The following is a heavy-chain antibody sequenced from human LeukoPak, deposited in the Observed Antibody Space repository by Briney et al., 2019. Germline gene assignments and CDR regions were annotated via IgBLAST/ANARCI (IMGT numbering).Heavy chain of an antibody. CDR1: GGSVSSGSYY. J-gene: IGHJ3*02. V-gene: IGHV4-61*01. D-gene: IGHD5-18*01. Sequence: SETLSLTCTVSGGSVSSGSYYWSWIRQPPGKGLEWIGYIYYSGSTNYNPSLQSRVTISVDTSKNQFSLKLSSVTAADTAVYYCARSYSFDAFDIWGQGTMVTVSS. CDR2: IYYSGST. CDR3: ARSYSFDAFDI.